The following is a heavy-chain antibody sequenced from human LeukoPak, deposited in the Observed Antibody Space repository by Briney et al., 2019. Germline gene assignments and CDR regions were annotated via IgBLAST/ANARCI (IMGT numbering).Heavy chain of an antibody. CDR1: VFTFSRYG. CDR3: ARDRAWNYFDY. CDR2: ISNEGSRK. D-gene: IGHD3-3*01. J-gene: IGHJ4*02. V-gene: IGHV3-30*03. Sequence: GGSLSLFCALSVFTFSRYGVLWVRRAPGKGLEWVAIISNEGSRKYYAHSVEGRFTISRDNSKNTLYLQMDSLRAEDTAVYYCARDRAWNYFDYWGQGTLVTASS.